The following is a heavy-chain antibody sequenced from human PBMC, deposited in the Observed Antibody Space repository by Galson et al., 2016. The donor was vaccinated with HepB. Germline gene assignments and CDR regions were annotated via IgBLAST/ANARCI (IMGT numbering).Heavy chain of an antibody. CDR3: ASGVVVPAAPTNQYFYFSAMDV. D-gene: IGHD2-2*01. J-gene: IGHJ6*02. Sequence: SVKVSCKASGDAFTSYGVSWVRRAPGQGLEWMGWISNYKGDTDYAQNFQGRVTMTRDTATSTAYMELRSLRSDDTAVYYCASGVVVPAAPTNQYFYFSAMDVWGQGTTVTVSS. CDR2: ISNYKGDT. CDR1: GDAFTSYG. V-gene: IGHV1-18*01.